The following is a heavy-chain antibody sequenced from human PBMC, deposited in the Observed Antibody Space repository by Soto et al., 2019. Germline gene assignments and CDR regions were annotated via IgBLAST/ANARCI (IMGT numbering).Heavy chain of an antibody. J-gene: IGHJ4*02. CDR3: ARDGGFGEFKY. V-gene: IGHV1-69*18. D-gene: IGHD3-10*01. CDR1: GDTFSGYP. CDR2: IIPAFGTT. Sequence: QVQLVQSGAELKKPGSSVKVSCKASGDTFSGYPINWVRQAPGEGLEWMGRIIPAFGTTNDAQRFEGRVTFTADESTNTAYMELRGLVSEDTAVCYCARDGGFGEFKYWGPGTLVTVSS.